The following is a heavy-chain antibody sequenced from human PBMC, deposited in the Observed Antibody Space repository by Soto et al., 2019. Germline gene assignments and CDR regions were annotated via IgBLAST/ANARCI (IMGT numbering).Heavy chain of an antibody. V-gene: IGHV3-7*05. Sequence: GGSLRLSCAASGFTFSSYWMSWVRQAPGKGLEWVANIKQDGSEKYYVDSVKGRFTISRDNAKNSLYLQMNSLKAEDTAVFYCARGGLWDTHAFDIWGQGTMVTVSS. D-gene: IGHD5-18*01. CDR1: GFTFSSYW. CDR3: ARGGLWDTHAFDI. CDR2: IKQDGSEK. J-gene: IGHJ3*02.